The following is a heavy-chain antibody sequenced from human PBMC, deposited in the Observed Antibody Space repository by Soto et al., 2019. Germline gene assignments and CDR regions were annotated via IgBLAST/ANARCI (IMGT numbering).Heavy chain of an antibody. V-gene: IGHV3-23*01. CDR3: AKFNGPDLLYYYGMDV. CDR2: FSIIGYSGDTT. CDR1: GFTFSNYA. J-gene: IGHJ6*02. Sequence: PWGSLRLSCAASGFTFSNYAVNWLRQAPGKGLEWVSTFSIIGYSGDTTYYADSVKGQFTVSRDKSKTTLYLQTSSLRAEDTAVYYCAKFNGPDLLYYYGMDVWGQGTTVSVSS.